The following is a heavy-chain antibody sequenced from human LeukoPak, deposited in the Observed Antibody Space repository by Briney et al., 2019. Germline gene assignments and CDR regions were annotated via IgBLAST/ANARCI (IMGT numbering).Heavy chain of an antibody. V-gene: IGHV4-59*08. CDR3: ARSGYYYDSSGYFAFDI. CDR2: IYYSGST. Sequence: PSETLSLTCTVSGGSISSYYWSWIRQPPGKGLEWIGYIYYSGSTNYNPSLKSRVTISVDTSKNQFSLKLSSVTAADTAVYYCARSGYYYDSSGYFAFDIWGQGTMVTVSS. J-gene: IGHJ3*02. CDR1: GGSISSYY. D-gene: IGHD3-22*01.